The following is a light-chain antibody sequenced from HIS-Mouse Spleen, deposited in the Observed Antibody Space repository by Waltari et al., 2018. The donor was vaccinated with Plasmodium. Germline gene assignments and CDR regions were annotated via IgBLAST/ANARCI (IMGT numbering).Light chain of an antibody. CDR2: AAS. J-gene: IGKJ4*01. CDR3: QQYYSYPLT. CDR1: QGISSY. V-gene: IGKV1-8*01. Sequence: AIRMTQSPSSLAASTGARDTITCRASQGISSYLAWYQQKPGKAPKLLIYAASTLQSGVPSRFSGSGSGTDFTLTISCLQSEDFATYYCQQYYSYPLTFGGGTKVEIK.